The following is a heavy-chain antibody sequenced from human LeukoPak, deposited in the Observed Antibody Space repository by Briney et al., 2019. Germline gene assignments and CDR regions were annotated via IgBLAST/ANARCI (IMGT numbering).Heavy chain of an antibody. J-gene: IGHJ4*02. D-gene: IGHD4/OR15-4a*01. V-gene: IGHV3-23*01. CDR2: ISGSGGST. CDR1: GFTFSTYG. Sequence: GGSLRLSCAASGFTFSTYGMSWVRQAPGKGLEWVSAISGSGGSTYYADSVKGRFTISRDNSKNTLYLQMNSLRAEDTAVYYCARRAGAYSHPYDYWGQGTLVTVSS. CDR3: ARRAGAYSHPYDY.